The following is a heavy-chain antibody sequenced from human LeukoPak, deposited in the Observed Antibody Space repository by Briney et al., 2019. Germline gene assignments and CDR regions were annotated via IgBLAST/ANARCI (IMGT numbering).Heavy chain of an antibody. CDR2: ISSSGSTI. CDR3: ARTTGYSSGWYRY. V-gene: IGHV3-11*01. D-gene: IGHD6-19*01. J-gene: IGHJ4*02. Sequence: GGSLRLSCAASGFTFSDYYMSWIRQAPGKGLEWVSYISSSGSTIYSADSVKGRFTISRDNAKNSLYLQMNSLRAEDTALYYCARTTGYSSGWYRYWGQGTLVTVSS. CDR1: GFTFSDYY.